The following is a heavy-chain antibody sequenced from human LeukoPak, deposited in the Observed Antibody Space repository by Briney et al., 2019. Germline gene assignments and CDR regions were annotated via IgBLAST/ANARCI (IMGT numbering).Heavy chain of an antibody. CDR2: ISTDGSST. CDR1: GFTFSSYW. Sequence: PGGSLRLSCAASGFTFSSYWMHWVRQAPGKGLVWVSRISTDGSSTKYADFVEGRFTISRDNAKNTLYLQMNSLRAEDTGAYYCVRGNFNGGIDHWGQGTLVTVSS. CDR3: VRGNFNGGIDH. D-gene: IGHD2-15*01. J-gene: IGHJ4*02. V-gene: IGHV3-74*01.